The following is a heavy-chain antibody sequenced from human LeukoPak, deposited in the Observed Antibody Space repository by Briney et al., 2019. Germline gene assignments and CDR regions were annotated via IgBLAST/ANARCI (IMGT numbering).Heavy chain of an antibody. D-gene: IGHD3-22*01. CDR3: AKDFDLGTYYYDSSGYYYSAFDY. Sequence: GGSLRLSCAASGFTFSSYAMSWVRQAPGKGLEWVSAISGSGGSTYYADSVKGRFTISRDNSKNTLYLQMNSLRAEDTAVYYCAKDFDLGTYYYDSSGYYYSAFDYWGQGTLVTVSS. CDR2: ISGSGGST. V-gene: IGHV3-23*01. CDR1: GFTFSSYA. J-gene: IGHJ4*02.